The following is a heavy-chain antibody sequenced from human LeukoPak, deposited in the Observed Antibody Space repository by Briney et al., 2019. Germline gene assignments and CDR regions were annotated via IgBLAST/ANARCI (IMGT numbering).Heavy chain of an antibody. CDR2: IIPIFGIA. Sequence: SVKVSCKASGGTFSSYAISWVRQAPGQGLEWMGRIIPIFGIANCAQKFQGRVTITADKSTSTAYMELSSLRSEDTAVYYCARENDGDEDGYNSAFDYWGQGTLVTVSS. V-gene: IGHV1-69*04. CDR1: GGTFSSYA. J-gene: IGHJ4*02. D-gene: IGHD5-24*01. CDR3: ARENDGDEDGYNSAFDY.